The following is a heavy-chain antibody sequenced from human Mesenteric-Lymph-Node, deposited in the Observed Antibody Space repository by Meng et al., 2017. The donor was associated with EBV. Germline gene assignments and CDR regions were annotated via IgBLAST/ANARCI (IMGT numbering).Heavy chain of an antibody. J-gene: IGHJ4*02. D-gene: IGHD2-15*01. Sequence: QVQLVQSGAEVKKPGSSVKVSCKAPGDNFVSYGISWVRQAPGLGPEWLGWIIPISGTTNYAQKFQGRVTITADEYTTTAYMELSSLRSEDTAVYYCAKGPITPYYFVYWGQGSLVTVSS. CDR1: GDNFVSYG. CDR3: AKGPITPYYFVY. CDR2: IIPISGTT. V-gene: IGHV1-69*01.